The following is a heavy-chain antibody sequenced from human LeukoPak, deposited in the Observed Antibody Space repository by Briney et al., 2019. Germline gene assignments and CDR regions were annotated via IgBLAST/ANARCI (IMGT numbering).Heavy chain of an antibody. J-gene: IGHJ4*02. CDR2: LYSGGST. CDR3: ARRGYYYDSSGYYYDYFDY. V-gene: IGHV3-53*01. Sequence: PGGSLRLPCAASGFTVSSNYMSWVRQAPGKGPEWVSVLYSGGSTYYADSVKGRFTISRDSSKNTLYLQMNSLRAEDTAVYYCARRGYYYDSSGYYYDYFDYWGQGTLVTVSS. CDR1: GFTVSSNY. D-gene: IGHD3-22*01.